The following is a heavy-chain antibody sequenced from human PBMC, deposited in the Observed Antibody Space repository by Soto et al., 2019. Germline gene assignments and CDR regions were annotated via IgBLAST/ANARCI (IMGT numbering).Heavy chain of an antibody. CDR2: IIHSEST. D-gene: IGHD1-26*01. V-gene: IGHV4-34*12. Sequence: PSETLSLTCAVYGGSFSAYYWSWVRQPPGKGLEWIGEIIHSESTKYNPSLKSRVTISVDTSKNQFSLKLSSVTAADTAVYYCARQRPTDGRWEFANYDGMGVWGQGTPVTVSS. CDR3: ARQRPTDGRWEFANYDGMGV. CDR1: GGSFSAYY. J-gene: IGHJ6*02.